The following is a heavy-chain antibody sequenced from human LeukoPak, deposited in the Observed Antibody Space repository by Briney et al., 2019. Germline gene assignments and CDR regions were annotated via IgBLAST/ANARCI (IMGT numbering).Heavy chain of an antibody. V-gene: IGHV4-31*03. CDR1: GGSISSGGYY. CDR3: ARGLGYCSSTSCYVFDY. D-gene: IGHD2-2*01. CDR2: IYYSGST. Sequence: PSEILSLTCTVSGGSISSGGYYWSWIRQHPGKGLEWIGYIYYSGSTYYNPSLKSRVTISVDTSKNQFSLKLSSVTAADTAVYYCARGLGYCSSTSCYVFDYWGQGTLVTVSS. J-gene: IGHJ4*02.